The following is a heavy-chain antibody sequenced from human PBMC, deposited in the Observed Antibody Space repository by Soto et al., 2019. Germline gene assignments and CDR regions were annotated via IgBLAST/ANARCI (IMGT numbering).Heavy chain of an antibody. J-gene: IGHJ6*02. CDR2: VKQDGSEK. D-gene: IGHD3-16*01. Sequence: GGSLRLSCAASGFTFRVYWMTWVRQAPGKGLEWVANVKQDGSEKYYVDSVKGRLTISRDNPKNSLYLQMSSLRADDSAVYYCARDVQYVRSLDVWGQGTTVTVSS. CDR1: GFTFRVYW. V-gene: IGHV3-7*01. CDR3: ARDVQYVRSLDV.